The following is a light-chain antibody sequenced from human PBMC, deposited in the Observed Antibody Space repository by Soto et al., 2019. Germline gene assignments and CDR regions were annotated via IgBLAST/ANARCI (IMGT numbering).Light chain of an antibody. J-gene: IGKJ4*01. CDR2: DAS. CDR3: QQYSSYSLT. Sequence: DIQMTQSPSTLSAAVGDRVTITCRASQSISSWLAWYQQKPGKAPKLLIYDASSLKSGVPSRFSGSGYGTEFTLTISSLQPEDFATYYCQQYSSYSLTFGGGTKVDI. CDR1: QSISSW. V-gene: IGKV1-5*01.